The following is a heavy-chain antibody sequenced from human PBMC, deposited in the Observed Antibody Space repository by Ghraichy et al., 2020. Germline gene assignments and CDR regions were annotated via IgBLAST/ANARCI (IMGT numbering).Heavy chain of an antibody. D-gene: IGHD2-2*01. CDR1: GGSISSGDYY. CDR2: IYYSGST. J-gene: IGHJ3*02. Sequence: SETLSLTCTVSGGSISSGDYYWSWIRQPPGKGLEWIGYIYYSGSTYYHPSLKSRVTISVDTSKNQFSLKLSSVTAADTAVYYCARDQDVVPAALDAFDIWGQGTMVTVSS. CDR3: ARDQDVVPAALDAFDI. V-gene: IGHV4-30-4*01.